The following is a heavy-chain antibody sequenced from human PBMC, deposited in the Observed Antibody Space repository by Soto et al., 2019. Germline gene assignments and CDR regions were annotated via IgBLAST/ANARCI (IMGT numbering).Heavy chain of an antibody. Sequence: PEGSLRLSCAASGFTFNTWMHWVRQAPGEGLVWVSSIDSDGSITSYADSVKGRFTISRDNAKNTLYLQMNSLRAEDTAVYYCATLGLQQAFWGQGTLVTVSS. V-gene: IGHV3-74*01. CDR2: IDSDGSIT. CDR3: ATLGLQQAF. D-gene: IGHD2-21*02. CDR1: GFTFNTW. J-gene: IGHJ4*02.